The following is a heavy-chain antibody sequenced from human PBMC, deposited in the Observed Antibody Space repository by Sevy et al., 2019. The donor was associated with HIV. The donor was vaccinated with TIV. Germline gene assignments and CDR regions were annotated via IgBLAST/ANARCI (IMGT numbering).Heavy chain of an antibody. Sequence: SETLSLTCTVSGGSITSLYWNWIRQPPGKGLEWIANIYYNGHINYKRSLKSRVTLSLDTSKNQFSLRLSSVTAADTAMYYCAGENAWGRGYSWGQGTLVTVSS. D-gene: IGHD1-26*01. V-gene: IGHV4-59*08. J-gene: IGHJ4*02. CDR1: GGSITSLY. CDR2: IYYNGHI. CDR3: AGENAWGRGYS.